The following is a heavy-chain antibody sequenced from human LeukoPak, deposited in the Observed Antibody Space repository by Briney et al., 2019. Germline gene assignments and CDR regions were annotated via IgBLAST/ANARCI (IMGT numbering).Heavy chain of an antibody. CDR2: ISSSSSII. Sequence: GGSLRLSCAASGFTFSTYSMNWVRQAPGKGLEWVSYISSSSSIIYYTDSVKGRFTISRDNAKTSLYLQMNSLEAEDTAVYYCARSRFYFDYWGQGTLVTVSS. CDR1: GFTFSTYS. J-gene: IGHJ4*02. CDR3: ARSRFYFDY. V-gene: IGHV3-48*01.